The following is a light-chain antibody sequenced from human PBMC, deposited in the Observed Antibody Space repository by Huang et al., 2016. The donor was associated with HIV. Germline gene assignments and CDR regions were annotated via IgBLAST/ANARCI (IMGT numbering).Light chain of an antibody. V-gene: IGKV3-15*01. CDR3: QQYNTSPRT. CDR1: QSVFKN. CDR2: GSS. Sequence: PGESATLSCRTSQSVFKNLDWYQQKPGQAPKLLIYGSSTRAAGIPARFSGSGSGTDFTLTISSLQSEDFAVYYCQQYNTSPRTFGQGTKVEV. J-gene: IGKJ1*01.